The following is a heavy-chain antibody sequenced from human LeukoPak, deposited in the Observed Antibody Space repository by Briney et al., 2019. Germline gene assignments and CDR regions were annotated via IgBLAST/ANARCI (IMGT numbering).Heavy chain of an antibody. D-gene: IGHD5-18*01. J-gene: IGHJ4*02. CDR1: GYTFTDYY. V-gene: IGHV1-2*02. Sequence: ASVKVSCKAPGYTFTDYYMHWVRQAPGQGLEWMGWINPNSGGTNYAQKFQGRVTMTRDTSISTAYMELSRLRSDDTAVYYCARPHLVDTAMVDYWGQGTLVTVSS. CDR2: INPNSGGT. CDR3: ARPHLVDTAMVDY.